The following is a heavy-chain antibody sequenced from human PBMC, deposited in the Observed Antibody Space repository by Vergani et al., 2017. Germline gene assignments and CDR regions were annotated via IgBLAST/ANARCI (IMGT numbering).Heavy chain of an antibody. CDR2: IYTSGST. CDR3: ARALTGYYYYMDV. D-gene: IGHD4/OR15-4a*01. Sequence: QVQLQESGPGLVKPSQILSLTCTVSGGSISSGSYYWSWIRQPAGKGLEWIGRIYTSGSTNYNPSLKSRVTISVDTSKNQFSLKLSSVTAADTAVYYCARALTGYYYYMDVWGKGTTVTVSS. V-gene: IGHV4-61*02. J-gene: IGHJ6*03. CDR1: GGSISSGSYY.